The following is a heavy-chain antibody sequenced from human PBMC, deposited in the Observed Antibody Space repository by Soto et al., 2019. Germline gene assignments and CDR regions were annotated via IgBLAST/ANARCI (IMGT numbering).Heavy chain of an antibody. D-gene: IGHD1-1*01. CDR3: ARDTAERPIDY. V-gene: IGHV3-66*01. CDR1: GFIVSAYS. Sequence: EVPLVESGGGWVQPGKSLRLSCAASGFIVSAYSMTWVRQAPGKGLEWVSLIYSGGRAFYADSVKGRFTISRDNSKNMVHLQMNSLRVDDTAVYYCARDTAERPIDYWGQGTLVTVSS. CDR2: IYSGGRA. J-gene: IGHJ4*02.